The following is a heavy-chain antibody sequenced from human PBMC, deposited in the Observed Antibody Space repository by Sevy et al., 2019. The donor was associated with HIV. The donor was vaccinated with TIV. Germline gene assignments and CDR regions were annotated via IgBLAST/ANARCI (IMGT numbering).Heavy chain of an antibody. J-gene: IGHJ6*04. CDR2: ISYDGSEK. CDR1: EFSFSSYG. CDR3: AKEGRYDYIWGRGLDV. Sequence: GGSLRLSCAASEFSFSSYGMHWVRQAPVKGLEWVALISYDGSEKYYAYSVKGRFTISRDNSKNTLYLQMNSLRAEDTAVYYCAKEGRYDYIWGRGLDVWGKGTTVTVSS. D-gene: IGHD3-16*01. V-gene: IGHV3-30*18.